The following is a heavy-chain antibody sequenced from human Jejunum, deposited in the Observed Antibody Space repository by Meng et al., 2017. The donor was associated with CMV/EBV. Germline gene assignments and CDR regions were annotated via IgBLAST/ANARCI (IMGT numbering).Heavy chain of an antibody. D-gene: IGHD3-3*01. CDR2: IRDDGSNK. CDR1: GFTFSSYG. CDR3: AKRSEWPSTSNYFDY. J-gene: IGHJ4*02. V-gene: IGHV3-30*02. Sequence: GFTFSSYGMNWVRQAPGKGLEWVAFIRDDGSNKYYRDSVKGRFTISRDNSKSTLYLQMNSLRAEDTAVYYCAKRSEWPSTSNYFDYWGQGTLVTVSS.